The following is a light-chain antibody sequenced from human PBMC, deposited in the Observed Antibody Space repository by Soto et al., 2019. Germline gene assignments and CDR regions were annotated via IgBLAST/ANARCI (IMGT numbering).Light chain of an antibody. CDR3: QSYDSSLGGSRV. J-gene: IGLJ2*01. V-gene: IGLV1-40*01. Sequence: QSVLTQTPSVSGAPGQRVTISCTGSSSNIGAGYDVHWYQQLPGTAPKLLIYGNSNRPSGVPDRFSGSKSGTSASLAITGLQAEDEADYYCQSYDSSLGGSRVFGGGTKLTVL. CDR2: GNS. CDR1: SSNIGAGYD.